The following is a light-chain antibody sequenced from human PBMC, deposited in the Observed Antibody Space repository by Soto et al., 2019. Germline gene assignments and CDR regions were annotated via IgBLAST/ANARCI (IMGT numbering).Light chain of an antibody. CDR1: QSVGTT. J-gene: IGKJ4*01. CDR2: GAS. Sequence: EIVMTQFPDSLCVSPGESATLSCRASQSVGTTLAWYQQKPGQAPRLLIYGASTRASGCPPRFRGSGSGKDFTLNINYLPAEDIAGYFCQHYEEYVTFGGATKVEV. CDR3: QHYEEYVT. V-gene: IGKV3D-15*01.